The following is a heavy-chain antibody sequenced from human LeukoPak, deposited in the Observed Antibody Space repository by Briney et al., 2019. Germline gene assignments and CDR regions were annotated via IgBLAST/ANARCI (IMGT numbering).Heavy chain of an antibody. Sequence: GGSLRLSCAASGFTFDDYGMSWVRQAPGKGLEWASGINWNGGSTGYADSVKGRFTISRDNAKNSLYLQMNSLRAEDTALYYCARDSGKGYSHISFNYWGQGTLVTVSS. D-gene: IGHD2-21*01. J-gene: IGHJ4*02. V-gene: IGHV3-20*04. CDR1: GFTFDDYG. CDR3: ARDSGKGYSHISFNY. CDR2: INWNGGST.